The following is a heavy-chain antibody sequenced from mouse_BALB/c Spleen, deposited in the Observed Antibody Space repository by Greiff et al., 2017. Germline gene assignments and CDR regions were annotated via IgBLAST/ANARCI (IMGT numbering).Heavy chain of an antibody. CDR2: ISSGSSTI. CDR3: ARSSWLAY. Sequence: EVKLMESGGGLVQPGGSRKLSCAASGFTFSSFGMHWVRQAPEKGLEWVAYISSGSSTIYYADTVKGRFTISRDNPKNTLFLQVTSLRSEDAAMYYCARSSWLAYWGQGTLVTVSA. CDR1: GFTFSSFG. J-gene: IGHJ3*01. V-gene: IGHV5-17*02.